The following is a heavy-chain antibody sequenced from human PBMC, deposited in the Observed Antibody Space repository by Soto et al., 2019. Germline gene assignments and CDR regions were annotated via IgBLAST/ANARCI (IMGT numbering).Heavy chain of an antibody. CDR1: GGSFSGYY. CDR3: ARGGGIVVVVAATRRLDY. D-gene: IGHD2-15*01. V-gene: IGHV4-34*01. J-gene: IGHJ4*02. CDR2: INHSGST. Sequence: QVQLQQWGAGLLKPSETLSLTCAVYGGSFSGYYWSWIRQPPGKGLEWIGEINHSGSTNYNPSLKSRVTISVDTSKNQFSLKLSSVTAADTAVYYCARGGGIVVVVAATRRLDYWGQGTLVTVSS.